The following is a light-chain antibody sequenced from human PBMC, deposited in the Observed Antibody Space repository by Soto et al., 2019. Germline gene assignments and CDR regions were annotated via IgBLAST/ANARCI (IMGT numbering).Light chain of an antibody. Sequence: DVVLTQSPVSLPVTLGHPASISFMSRQSRVHSDGNTYLNWFQQRPGHSPRRLVYRVSNRDSGVPDNFSGSGSGTNFTLKISSVEAEDIGVYYCMQGTQWPRTFGQGTKVDIK. J-gene: IGKJ1*01. CDR2: RVS. CDR1: QSRVHSDGNTY. V-gene: IGKV2-30*02. CDR3: MQGTQWPRT.